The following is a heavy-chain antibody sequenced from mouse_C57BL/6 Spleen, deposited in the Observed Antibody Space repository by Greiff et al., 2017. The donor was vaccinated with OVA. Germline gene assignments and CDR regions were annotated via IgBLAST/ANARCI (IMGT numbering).Heavy chain of an antibody. CDR1: GFNIKNTY. D-gene: IGHD2-4*01. CDR2: IDPANGNT. CDR3: ASSTMITTSDAMDY. Sequence: VQLQQSVAELVRPGASVKLSCTASGFNIKNTYMHWVKQRPEQGLEWIGRIDPANGNTKYAPKFKGKATITADTSSNTAYLQLSILTSEDTAIYYCASSTMITTSDAMDYWGQGTTVTVSS. J-gene: IGHJ4*01. V-gene: IGHV14-3*01.